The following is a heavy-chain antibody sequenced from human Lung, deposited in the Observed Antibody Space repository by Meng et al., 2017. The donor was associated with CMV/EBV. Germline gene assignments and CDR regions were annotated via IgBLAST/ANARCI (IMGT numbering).Heavy chain of an antibody. J-gene: IGHJ4*02. Sequence: QVRLQESGPGLVKPSQTPSLTCTVSGGSIGSGGDYWSWIRQHPGKGLEWIGYIYYTGSTFYNPSLKSRVTISVDTSKNQFSLKLIPATAADTAVYYCAREAGRDGYATPKFDYWGQGTLVTVSS. CDR2: IYYTGST. V-gene: IGHV4-31*03. CDR1: GGSIGSGGDY. CDR3: AREAGRDGYATPKFDY. D-gene: IGHD5-24*01.